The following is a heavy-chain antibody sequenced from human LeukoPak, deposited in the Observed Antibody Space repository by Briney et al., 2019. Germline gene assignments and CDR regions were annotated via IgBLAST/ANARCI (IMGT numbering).Heavy chain of an antibody. CDR3: ARDDGLLWFGELLFPPYNYYGMDV. D-gene: IGHD3-10*01. Sequence: GSVKVSCKASGYTFTSYAMNGVRQAPGQGLEWVGWINTNPGNPTYAQGFTGRFVFSLDTSVSTAYLQISSLKAEDTAVYYCARDDGLLWFGELLFPPYNYYGMDVWGQGTTVTVSS. CDR1: GYTFTSYA. J-gene: IGHJ6*02. V-gene: IGHV7-4-1*02. CDR2: INTNPGNP.